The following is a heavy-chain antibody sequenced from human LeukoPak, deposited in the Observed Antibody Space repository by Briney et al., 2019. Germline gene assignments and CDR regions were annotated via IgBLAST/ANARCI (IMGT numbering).Heavy chain of an antibody. CDR3: ARHRYSGDYYAGAGLDH. Sequence: SETLSLTCTVSGGSISSSNYYSWGWVRQPPGKGLEWIGNIYNSGPTDYNPSLKSRDTISVDTSRNQFSLELRSVTAADTAVYYCARHRYSGDYYAGAGLDHWGQGTLVTVSS. CDR2: IYNSGPT. V-gene: IGHV4-39*01. CDR1: GGSISSSNYY. J-gene: IGHJ4*02. D-gene: IGHD3-22*01.